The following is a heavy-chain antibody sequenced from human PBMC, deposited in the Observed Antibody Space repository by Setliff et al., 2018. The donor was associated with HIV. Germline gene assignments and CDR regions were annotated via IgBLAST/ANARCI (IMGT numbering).Heavy chain of an antibody. CDR3: ARKYSYGYGQGFDY. J-gene: IGHJ4*02. Sequence: SETLSLTCTVSGGSVSSGSYYWSWIRQPPGKGLEWIGYIYYSGSTKHNPSLKSRVTISLDTSKNQFSLKLTSVTAADTAVYYCARKYSYGYGQGFDYWGQGTLDTVSS. CDR1: GGSVSSGSYY. CDR2: IYYSGST. D-gene: IGHD5-18*01. V-gene: IGHV4-61*01.